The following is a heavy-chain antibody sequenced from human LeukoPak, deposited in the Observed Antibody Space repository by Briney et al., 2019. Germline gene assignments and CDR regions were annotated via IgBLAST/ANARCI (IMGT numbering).Heavy chain of an antibody. J-gene: IGHJ3*02. D-gene: IGHD3-22*01. CDR1: GGTFSSYA. V-gene: IGHV1-69*01. CDR3: ASYDSSGYYTSLDAIDI. Sequence: ASVKVSCKASGGTFSSYAISWVRQAPGQGLEWMGGIIPIFGTANYAQKFQGRVTITADESTSTAYMELSSLRSEDTAVYYCASYDSSGYYTSLDAIDIWGQGTMVTVSS. CDR2: IIPIFGTA.